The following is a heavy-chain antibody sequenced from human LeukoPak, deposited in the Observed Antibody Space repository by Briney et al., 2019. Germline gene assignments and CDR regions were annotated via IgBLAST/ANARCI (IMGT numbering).Heavy chain of an antibody. Sequence: SETLSLTCAVSVGSISSGAYSWSWIRQPPRKGLEWIGYVYYSGGTYYNPSLKSRVTISVDTSKNQFSLKLSSVTAADTAVYYCASHSGGYAYWGQGTLVTVSS. CDR1: VGSISSGAYS. D-gene: IGHD5-12*01. V-gene: IGHV4-30-4*07. CDR2: VYYSGGT. CDR3: ASHSGGYAY. J-gene: IGHJ4*02.